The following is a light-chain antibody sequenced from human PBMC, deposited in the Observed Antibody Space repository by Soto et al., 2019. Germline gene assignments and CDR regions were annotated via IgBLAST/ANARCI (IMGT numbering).Light chain of an antibody. Sequence: IQMTQSPSTLSASVGDRVTITCRASQSISSWLAWYQQKPGKAPKLLIYKASSLESGVQARFNGSGSGTEFALTSSSLQPDDFATYYGQQYNSLYTFGQWTKLEIK. J-gene: IGKJ2*01. CDR1: QSISSW. V-gene: IGKV1-5*03. CDR3: QQYNSLYT. CDR2: KAS.